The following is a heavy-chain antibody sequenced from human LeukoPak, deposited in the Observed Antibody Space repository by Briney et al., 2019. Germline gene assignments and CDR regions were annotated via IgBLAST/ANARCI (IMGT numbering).Heavy chain of an antibody. CDR3: AREPAYCSSTSCYPYYFDY. CDR2: IYYSGST. CDR1: GGSISGGGYY. D-gene: IGHD2-2*01. V-gene: IGHV4-31*03. J-gene: IGHJ4*02. Sequence: SQTLSLTCTVSGGSISGGGYYWSWIRQHPGKGLEWIGYIYYSGSTYYNPSLKSRVTISVDTSKNQFSLKLSSVTAADTAVYYCAREPAYCSSTSCYPYYFDYWGQGTLVTVSS.